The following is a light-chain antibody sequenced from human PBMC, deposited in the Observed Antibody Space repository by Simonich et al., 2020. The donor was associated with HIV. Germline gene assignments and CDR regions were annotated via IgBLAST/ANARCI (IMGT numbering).Light chain of an antibody. J-gene: IGKJ1*01. CDR1: QSVLYRSNNKNY. CDR2: WAS. Sequence: IVMTQSPDSLAVSLGERATINCNSSQSVLYRSNNKNYLLWYQQKPGQPPNLLIYWASTRESGVPDRFSGSGSGTDFTLTISSLQAEDVAVYYCQQFYTTPWTFGQGTKVEIK. CDR3: QQFYTTPWT. V-gene: IGKV4-1*01.